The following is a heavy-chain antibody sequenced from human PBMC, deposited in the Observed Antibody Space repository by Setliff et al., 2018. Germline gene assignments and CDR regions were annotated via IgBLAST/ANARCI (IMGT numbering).Heavy chain of an antibody. Sequence: PGGSLRLSCTASGLTFGDYAMGWVRQAPGKGLEWVGYIRSKAYGETTEYAASVEDRFTISRDDPKNTAYLQMNSLKTDDTGVYYCTTYCDSTTCALDPWGQGTLVTVSS. CDR3: TTYCDSTTCALDP. J-gene: IGHJ5*02. CDR2: IRSKAYGETT. D-gene: IGHD2-2*01. CDR1: GLTFGDYA. V-gene: IGHV3-49*04.